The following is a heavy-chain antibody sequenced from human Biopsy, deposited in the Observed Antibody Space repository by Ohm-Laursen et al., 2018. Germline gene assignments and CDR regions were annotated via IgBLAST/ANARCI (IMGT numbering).Heavy chain of an antibody. V-gene: IGHV4-59*12. Sequence: SETLSLTCIVSGDSINSSYWSWIRQAPGKGLEWIGFISNSGNTNYNPSLKSRVSISVDTSKNQFSLKLNSVTAADTAVYYCARAGTAINGNSLGFDPWGQGTLVTVSS. D-gene: IGHD1-20*01. CDR2: ISNSGNT. CDR1: GDSINSSY. CDR3: ARAGTAINGNSLGFDP. J-gene: IGHJ5*02.